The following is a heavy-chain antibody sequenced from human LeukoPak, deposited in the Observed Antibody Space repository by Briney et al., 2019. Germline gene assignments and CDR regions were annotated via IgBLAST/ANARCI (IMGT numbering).Heavy chain of an antibody. J-gene: IGHJ6*03. CDR2: IYYSGST. D-gene: IGHD1-26*01. CDR1: GGSFSGYY. CDR3: ARVGRDGSYYYYYYMDV. Sequence: PSETLSLTCAVYGGSFSGYYWSWLRQPPGKGLEWIGYIYYSGSTNYNPSLKSRVTISVDTSKNQFSLKLSSVTAADTAVYYCARVGRDGSYYYYYYMDVWGKGTTVTISS. V-gene: IGHV4-59*01.